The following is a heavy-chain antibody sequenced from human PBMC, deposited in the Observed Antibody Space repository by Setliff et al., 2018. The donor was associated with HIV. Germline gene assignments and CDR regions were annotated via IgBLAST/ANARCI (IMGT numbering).Heavy chain of an antibody. V-gene: IGHV1-46*01. Sequence: ASVKVSCKTSGYAFTSYHIHWVRQAPGQGLEWMGKIFVGDSTTHYAQKFQGRVTLTSDTSTNTVYMELSSLRSEDTAVYYCSREGPKTYYFDYWGQGTQVTSPQ. J-gene: IGHJ4*02. CDR3: SREGPKTYYFDY. CDR1: GYAFTSYH. CDR2: IFVGDSTT.